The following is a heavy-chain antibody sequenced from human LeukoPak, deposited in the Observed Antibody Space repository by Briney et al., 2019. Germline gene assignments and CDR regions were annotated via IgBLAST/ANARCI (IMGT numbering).Heavy chain of an antibody. J-gene: IGHJ4*02. V-gene: IGHV3-48*03. CDR2: ISSSGRSI. CDR3: AKVYFDILTGYYRGPNFDY. CDR1: GFTFSSYE. Sequence: GGSLRLSCAASGFTFSSYEMNWVRQAPGKGLEWVSYISSSGRSIYYADSVKGRFTISRDNAKNSLYLQMDTLRAEDSAVYYCAKVYFDILTGYYRGPNFDYWGQGTLVTVSS. D-gene: IGHD3-9*01.